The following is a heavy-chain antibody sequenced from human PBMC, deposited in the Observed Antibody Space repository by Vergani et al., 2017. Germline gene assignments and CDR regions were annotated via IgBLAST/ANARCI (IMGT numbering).Heavy chain of an antibody. CDR2: ISYDGSNK. CDR3: AQDVVLLWFGELPAY. CDR1: GFTFSSYG. Sequence: QVQLVESGGGVVQPGRSLRLSCAASGFTFSSYGMQWVRQAPGKGLEWVAVISYDGSNKYYAYSVKSRFTISRDNSKKTLYLQSNSLRAEDTAVYYCAQDVVLLWFGELPAYWGQGTLVTVSS. V-gene: IGHV3-30*18. J-gene: IGHJ4*02. D-gene: IGHD3-10*01.